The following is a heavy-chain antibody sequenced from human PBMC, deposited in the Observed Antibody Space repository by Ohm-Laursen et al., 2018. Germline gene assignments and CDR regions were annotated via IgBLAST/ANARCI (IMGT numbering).Heavy chain of an antibody. Sequence: SETLSLTCAVYGGSFSGYYWNWIRQPPGKGLEWIGEINHSGSTNYNPSLKSRFTISADTSKNHFSLQVTSVTASDTAVYFCARRSHLRDPPYWGQGILVTVSS. CDR2: INHSGST. V-gene: IGHV4-34*01. CDR1: GGSFSGYY. CDR3: ARRSHLRDPPY. D-gene: IGHD5-24*01. J-gene: IGHJ4*02.